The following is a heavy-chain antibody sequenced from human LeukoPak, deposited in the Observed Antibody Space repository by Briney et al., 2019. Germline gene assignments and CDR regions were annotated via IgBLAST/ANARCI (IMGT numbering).Heavy chain of an antibody. CDR3: AKIPGPMTTVTTFDYYYGMDV. V-gene: IGHV3-30*18. D-gene: IGHD4-17*01. J-gene: IGHJ6*02. CDR1: GFTFSSYG. Sequence: GGSPRLSCAASGFTFSSYGMHWVRQAPGKGLEWVAVISYDGSNKYYADSVKGRFTISRDNSKNTLYLQMNSLRAEDTAVYYCAKIPGPMTTVTTFDYYYGMDVWGQGTTVTVSS. CDR2: ISYDGSNK.